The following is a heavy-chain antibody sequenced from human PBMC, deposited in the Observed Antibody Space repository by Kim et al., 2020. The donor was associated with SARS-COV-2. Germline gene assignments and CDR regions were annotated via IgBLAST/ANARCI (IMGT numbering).Heavy chain of an antibody. CDR3: ARRNYYGSGSYYNSGFDY. Sequence: GESLKISCKGSGYSFTSYWIGWVRQMPGKGLEWMGIIYPGDSDTRYSPSFQGQVTISADKSISTAYLQWSSLKASDTAMYYCARRNYYGSGSYYNSGFDYWGQGTLVTVSS. D-gene: IGHD3-10*01. CDR1: GYSFTSYW. V-gene: IGHV5-51*01. J-gene: IGHJ4*02. CDR2: IYPGDSDT.